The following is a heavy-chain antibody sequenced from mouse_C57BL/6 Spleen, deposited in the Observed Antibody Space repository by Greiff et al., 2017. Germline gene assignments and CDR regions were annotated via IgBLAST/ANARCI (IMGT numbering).Heavy chain of an antibody. D-gene: IGHD1-1*01. V-gene: IGHV1-72*01. CDR1: GYTFTSYW. CDR3: APGSSPFAY. J-gene: IGHJ3*01. Sequence: QVQLKQPGAELVKPGASVKLSCKASGYTFTSYWMHWVKQRPGRGLEWIGRIDPNSGGTKYNEKFKSKDTLPVDKPSSTAYMRLSSLTSEDSAVNYCAPGSSPFAYWGQGTLVTVSA. CDR2: IDPNSGGT.